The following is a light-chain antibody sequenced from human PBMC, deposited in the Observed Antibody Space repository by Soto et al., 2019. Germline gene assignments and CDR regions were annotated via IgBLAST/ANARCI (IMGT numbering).Light chain of an antibody. CDR1: QSISTS. V-gene: IGKV3-11*01. CDR3: QQRSNWPPVT. CDR2: DSS. J-gene: IGKJ4*01. Sequence: EIVLTQSPRSLSLSPGERATLSCRASQSISTSLAWYQQKPGQAPRLLIYDSSNRATGIPARFSGSGSGTDFTLTISSLEPDDFAVYSCQQRSNWPPVTFGGGTQVEIK.